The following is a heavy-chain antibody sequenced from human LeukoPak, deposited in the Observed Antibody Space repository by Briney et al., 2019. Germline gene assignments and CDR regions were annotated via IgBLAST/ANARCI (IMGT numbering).Heavy chain of an antibody. Sequence: PGGSLRLSCAASGFTFSSYWMHWVRQAPGKWLVWVSRINSDGSSTSYADSVKGRFTISRDNAKNTLYLQMNSLRAEDTAVYYCARGDWLPNDYWGQGTLVTVSS. D-gene: IGHD3-9*01. J-gene: IGHJ4*02. CDR3: ARGDWLPNDY. CDR1: GFTFSSYW. CDR2: INSDGSST. V-gene: IGHV3-74*01.